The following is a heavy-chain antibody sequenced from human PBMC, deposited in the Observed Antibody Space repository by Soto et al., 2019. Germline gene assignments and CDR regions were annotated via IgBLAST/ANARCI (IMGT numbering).Heavy chain of an antibody. CDR1: GFTFSTSA. CDR2: ITGSGGGT. J-gene: IGHJ4*02. V-gene: IGHV3-23*01. D-gene: IGHD1-7*01. Sequence: EVQLLESGGGLVQPGGSLRLSCAASGFTFSTSAMNWVRQAPGKGLEWVSVITGSGGGTNYADSVKGRFTISRGNSKNTLYLQMNSLRAEDTAVYFCATETVPGTCDYWAQGTLVTVSS. CDR3: ATETVPGTCDY.